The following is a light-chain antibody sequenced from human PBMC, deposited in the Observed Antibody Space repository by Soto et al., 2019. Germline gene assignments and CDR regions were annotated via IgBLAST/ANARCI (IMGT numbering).Light chain of an antibody. CDR3: RQYGRSLGFA. Sequence: EIVLTQSPATLSLSPGERATLSCRASQSVSSNYLAWYQQKPGQGPRLLIYGASTRATGIPDRFSGSGSGTDFTLTISRLDPEDFAVYYCRQYGRSLGFAVGGGTKVDI. CDR2: GAS. J-gene: IGKJ4*01. CDR1: QSVSSNY. V-gene: IGKV3-20*01.